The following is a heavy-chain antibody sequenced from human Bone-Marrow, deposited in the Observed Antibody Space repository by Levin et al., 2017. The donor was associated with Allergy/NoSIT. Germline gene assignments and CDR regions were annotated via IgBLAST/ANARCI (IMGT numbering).Heavy chain of an antibody. CDR2: INPNGGST. D-gene: IGHD1-20*01. CDR3: ARGQPYNWNSDWNYFDY. J-gene: IGHJ4*02. CDR1: GYTFSAYY. Sequence: GESLKISCKTSGYTFSAYYIHWVRQAPGQGLQYMGMINPNGGSTRSAQEFQGRVTMSRDPSTSTVYMDLNSLRSEDTAVYYCARGQPYNWNSDWNYFDYWGQGTLVTVSS. V-gene: IGHV1-46*01.